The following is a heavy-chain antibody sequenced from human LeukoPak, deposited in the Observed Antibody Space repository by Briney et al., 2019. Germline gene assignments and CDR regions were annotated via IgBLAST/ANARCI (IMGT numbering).Heavy chain of an antibody. CDR2: INPNSGGT. J-gene: IGHJ2*01. Sequence: ASVKVSCKASGYTFTGYYMHWVRQAPGQGLEWMGWINPNSGGTNYAQKFQGWVTLTRDTSISTAYMELSRLRSDDTAVYYCARGRRGPITMVRGGGNWYFDLWGRGTLVTVSS. CDR1: GYTFTGYY. CDR3: ARGRRGPITMVRGGGNWYFDL. D-gene: IGHD3-10*01. V-gene: IGHV1-2*04.